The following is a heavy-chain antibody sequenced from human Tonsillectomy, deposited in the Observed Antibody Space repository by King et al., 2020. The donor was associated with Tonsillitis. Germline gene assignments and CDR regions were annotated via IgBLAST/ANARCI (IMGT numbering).Heavy chain of an antibody. Sequence: VQLVESGGGLVQPGGSLSLSCAASGSTFGVYWMTWVRQAPGKGLEWGANIKYDGSDKHYVDSVKGRFNISRDNAKNSLYLQMNRLSAEDTAVYYCARDYSYYETNAWYAAFAVWGQGTVVTVSS. V-gene: IGHV3-7*03. CDR2: IKYDGSDK. J-gene: IGHJ3*01. CDR1: GSTFGVYW. D-gene: IGHD3-16*01. CDR3: ARDYSYYETNAWYAAFAV.